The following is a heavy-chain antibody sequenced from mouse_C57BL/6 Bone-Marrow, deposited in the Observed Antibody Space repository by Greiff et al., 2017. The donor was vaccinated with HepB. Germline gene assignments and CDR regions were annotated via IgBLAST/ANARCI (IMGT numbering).Heavy chain of an antibody. Sequence: QVQLQQPGAELVKPGASVKMSCKASGYTFTSYWITWVKQRPGQGLEWIGDIYPGSGSTNYNEKFKSKATLTVDTSSSTAYMQLSSLTSEDSAVYYCARWTDSNYIYPYYAMDYWGQGTSVTVSS. V-gene: IGHV1-55*01. J-gene: IGHJ4*01. CDR1: GYTFTSYW. CDR2: IYPGSGST. D-gene: IGHD2-12*01. CDR3: ARWTDSNYIYPYYAMDY.